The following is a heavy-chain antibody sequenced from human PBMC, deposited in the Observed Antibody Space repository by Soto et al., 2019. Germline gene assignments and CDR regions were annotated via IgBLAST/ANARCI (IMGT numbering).Heavy chain of an antibody. CDR3: ARDKVAARLGY. V-gene: IGHV4-34*01. CDR1: GGSFSGYY. CDR2: INHSGST. J-gene: IGHJ4*02. D-gene: IGHD6-6*01. Sequence: GSLRLSCAVYGGSFSGYYWSWIRQPPGKGLEWIGEINHSGSTNYNPSLKSRVTISVDTSKNQFSLKLSSVTAADTAVYYCARDKVAARLGYWGQGTLVTVSS.